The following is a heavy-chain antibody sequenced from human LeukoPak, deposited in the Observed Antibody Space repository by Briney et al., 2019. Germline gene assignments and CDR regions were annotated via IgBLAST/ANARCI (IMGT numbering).Heavy chain of an antibody. D-gene: IGHD5-12*01. J-gene: IGHJ4*02. CDR1: GFTVSSNY. CDR3: ATRGRLRGRVDY. Sequence: GGSLRLSCAASGFTVSSNYMSWVRQAPGKGLEWVSVIYSGGSTYYADSVKGRFTISRDNSKNTLYLQMNSLRAEHTAVYYCATRGRLRGRVDYWGQGTLVTVSS. CDR2: IYSGGST. V-gene: IGHV3-53*01.